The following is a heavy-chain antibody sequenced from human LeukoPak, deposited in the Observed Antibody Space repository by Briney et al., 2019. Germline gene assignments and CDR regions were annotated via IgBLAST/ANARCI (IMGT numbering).Heavy chain of an antibody. Sequence: SEAPALTFPVPGRSITCFYLSWIRQPPGKGTGWIGYIYYSGSNNYNPSLKSGVTISVDTSKNQFSLKLSSVTAADTAVYYCATARYSGYDLLYYFDYWGQGTLVSVST. CDR1: GRSITCFY. J-gene: IGHJ4*02. V-gene: IGHV4-59*01. CDR2: IYYSGSN. CDR3: ATARYSGYDLLYYFDY. D-gene: IGHD5-12*01.